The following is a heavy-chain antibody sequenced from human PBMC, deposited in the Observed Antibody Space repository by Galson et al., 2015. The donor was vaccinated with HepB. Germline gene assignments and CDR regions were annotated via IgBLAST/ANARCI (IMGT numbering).Heavy chain of an antibody. CDR3: ARGELHVVAAAFGWFDP. J-gene: IGHJ5*02. CDR2: IWFDGGNR. V-gene: IGHV3-33*01. D-gene: IGHD6-13*01. Sequence: SLRLSCAASGFTFSNYGMHWVRQAPGRGLEWVAVIWFDGGNRYYADSVKGRFAISRDNSKNTLYLQMNSLRAEDSAVYYCARGELHVVAAAFGWFDPWGEGTLVTGSS. CDR1: GFTFSNYG.